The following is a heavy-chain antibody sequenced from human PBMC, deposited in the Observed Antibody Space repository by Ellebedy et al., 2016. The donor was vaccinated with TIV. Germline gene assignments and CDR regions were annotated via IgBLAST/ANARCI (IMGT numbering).Heavy chain of an antibody. CDR3: ARVGVLERRGAFDI. D-gene: IGHD1-1*01. CDR1: GFTFSSYG. V-gene: IGHV3-21*01. CDR2: ISSGSTYI. Sequence: GESLKISCVASGFTFSSYGMNWVRQAPGKGLEWVSSISSGSTYICYADSLKGRFTISRDNAKSSLFLQMNSLRDEDTAVYYCARVGVLERRGAFDIWGQGTMVTVSS. J-gene: IGHJ3*02.